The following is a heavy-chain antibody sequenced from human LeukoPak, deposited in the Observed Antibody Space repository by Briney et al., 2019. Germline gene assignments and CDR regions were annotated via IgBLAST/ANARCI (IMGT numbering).Heavy chain of an antibody. CDR3: ARDYAGLESSGIDY. CDR1: GYLFSGFY. Sequence: ASVKVSCKPSGYLFSGFYIHWVRQAPGQGFEWLGWINPRTGGTKYSYKFQGRVSMTGDTSINTAYMELSRLKSDDVAMYYCARDYAGLESSGIDYWGQGTLVTVSS. CDR2: INPRTGGT. J-gene: IGHJ4*02. D-gene: IGHD3-22*01. V-gene: IGHV1-2*02.